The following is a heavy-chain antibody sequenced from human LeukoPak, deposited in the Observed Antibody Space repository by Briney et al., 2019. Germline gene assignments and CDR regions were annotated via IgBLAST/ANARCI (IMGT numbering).Heavy chain of an antibody. CDR3: AKDETYYYDSSGYYRGSYFDY. D-gene: IGHD3-22*01. J-gene: IGHJ4*02. V-gene: IGHV3-23*01. CDR1: EFTFSSYA. CDR2: MSGSGGST. Sequence: GGSLRLSCAASEFTFSSYAMNWVRQAPGKGLEWVSAMSGSGGSTYYADSVKGRFTISRDNSKNTLYLQMNSLRAEDTAVYYCAKDETYYYDSSGYYRGSYFDYWGQGTLVTVSS.